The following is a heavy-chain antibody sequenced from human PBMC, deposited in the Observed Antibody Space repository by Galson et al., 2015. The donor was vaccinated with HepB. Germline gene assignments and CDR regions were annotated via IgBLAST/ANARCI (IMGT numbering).Heavy chain of an antibody. CDR3: AKDGYYYARDSFYGIDV. V-gene: IGHV3-30*18. CDR2: ISYDGSTK. J-gene: IGHJ6*02. Sequence: SLRLSCAGSGFSFKSYGMHWVRQAPGKGLEWVAVISYDGSTKYYADSVKGRFTISRDNSKNTVSLQMNNRRAEDAAVFYCAKDGYYYARDSFYGIDVWGQGTTVIVSS. D-gene: IGHD2-2*03. CDR1: GFSFKSYG.